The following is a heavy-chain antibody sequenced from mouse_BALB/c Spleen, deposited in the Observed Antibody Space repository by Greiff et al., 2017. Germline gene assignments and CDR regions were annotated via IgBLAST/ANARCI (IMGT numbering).Heavy chain of an antibody. V-gene: IGHV1-5*01. CDR2: IYPGNSDT. J-gene: IGHJ2*01. CDR3: TRRYYGSRY. D-gene: IGHD1-1*01. CDR1: GYSFTSYW. Sequence: EVHLVESGPVLARPGASVKMSCKASGYSFTSYWMHWVKQRPGQGLEWIGSIYPGNSDTSYNQKFKGKAKLTAVTSASTAYMELSSLTNEDSAVYYGTRRYYGSRYWGQGTTVTVSS.